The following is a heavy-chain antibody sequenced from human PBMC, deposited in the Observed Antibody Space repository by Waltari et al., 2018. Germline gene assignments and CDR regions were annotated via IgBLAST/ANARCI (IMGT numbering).Heavy chain of an antibody. V-gene: IGHV4-4*07. J-gene: IGHJ5*02. CDR1: GGSISSYY. CDR2: IDTRGSN. Sequence: QVQLQESGPGLVKPSETLSLTCTVSGGSISSYYWSWIRQPAGKGLEWIGRIDTRGSNNDNPAHKSRVTMSVDTSKNQFDLKLSSVTAADTAVYYCARDLRSSPYPNWFDPWGQGTLVTVSS. CDR3: ARDLRSSPYPNWFDP.